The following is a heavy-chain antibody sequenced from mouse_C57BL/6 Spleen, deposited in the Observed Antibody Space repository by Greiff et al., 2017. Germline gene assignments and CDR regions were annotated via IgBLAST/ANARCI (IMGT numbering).Heavy chain of an antibody. CDR3: ARRDAMDY. CDR1: GYTFTSYW. V-gene: IGHV1-50*01. Sequence: QVQLQQPGAELVKPGASVKLSCKASGYTFTSYWMQWVKQRPGQGLEWIGEIDPSDSYTNSTQKLKGKATLTIDTSSSTAYMQLSSLTSEDSAVYYCARRDAMDYWGQGTSVTVSS. J-gene: IGHJ4*01. CDR2: IDPSDSYT.